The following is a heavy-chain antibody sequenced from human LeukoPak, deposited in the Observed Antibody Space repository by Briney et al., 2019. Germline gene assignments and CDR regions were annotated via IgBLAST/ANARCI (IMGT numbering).Heavy chain of an antibody. CDR1: GFTFSDCW. Sequence: PGGSLRLSCAASGFTFSDCWMSWVRQAPGKGLEWVSAISGSGVSTYYADSVKGRFTVSRDNFKNTLYLQMSSLRAEDTAVYYCAKDERNWNYNLASQTYDWGQGTLVTVSS. CDR3: AKDERNWNYNLASQTYD. D-gene: IGHD1-7*01. V-gene: IGHV3-23*01. J-gene: IGHJ4*02. CDR2: ISGSGVST.